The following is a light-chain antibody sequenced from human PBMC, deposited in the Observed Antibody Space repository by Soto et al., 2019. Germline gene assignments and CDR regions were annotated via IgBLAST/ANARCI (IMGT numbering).Light chain of an antibody. CDR3: QQRYRWTPIT. CDR1: QSVGNN. V-gene: IGKV3-11*01. CDR2: DAT. Sequence: EIVITQSPATLSVSAVERATLSCRARQSVGNNLAWYPQKPGQAPRLLIYDATTRATGIPARFSGSGSGTEFTLTISSLEPEDFPVYYCQQRYRWTPITFGQATRLEI. J-gene: IGKJ5*01.